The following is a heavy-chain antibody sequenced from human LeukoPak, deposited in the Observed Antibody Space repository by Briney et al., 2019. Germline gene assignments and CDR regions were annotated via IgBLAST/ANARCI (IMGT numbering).Heavy chain of an antibody. V-gene: IGHV1-2*02. CDR1: GYTFTGYY. CDR3: ARAAGGSYQGAFDI. J-gene: IGHJ3*02. Sequence: ASVKVSCKASGYTFTGYYMHWVRQAPGQGLEWMGWINPNSGGTNYAQKFQGRVTMTRDTSISTAYMELSRLRSDDRAVYYCARAAGGSYQGAFDIWGQGTMVTVSS. D-gene: IGHD1-26*01. CDR2: INPNSGGT.